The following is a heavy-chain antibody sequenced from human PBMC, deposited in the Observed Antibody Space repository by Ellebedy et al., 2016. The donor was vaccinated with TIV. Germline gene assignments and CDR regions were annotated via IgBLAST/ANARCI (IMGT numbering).Heavy chain of an antibody. CDR2: IIPIFGTA. V-gene: IGHV1-69*06. J-gene: IGHJ6*02. D-gene: IGHD4-17*01. Sequence: ASVKVSCXASGGTFSSYAISWVRQAPGQGLEWMGGIIPIFGTANYAQKFQGRVTITADKSTSTAYMELSSLRSEDTAVYYRAYGRSTVTLSYYYYGMDVWGQGTTVTVSS. CDR1: GGTFSSYA. CDR3: AYGRSTVTLSYYYYGMDV.